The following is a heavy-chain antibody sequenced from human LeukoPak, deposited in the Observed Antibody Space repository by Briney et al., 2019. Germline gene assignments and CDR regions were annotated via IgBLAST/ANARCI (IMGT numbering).Heavy chain of an antibody. Sequence: GGSLRLSCAAYGFSFNTYDMNWVRQAPGKGLEWVSFISNSGSIIKYADSVKGRFTISRDNAKNSLYLQMNSLRAEDTAVYYCARAIRGSKIASRYYYYYMDVWGKGTTVTVSS. CDR2: ISNSGSII. J-gene: IGHJ6*03. V-gene: IGHV3-48*03. D-gene: IGHD3-10*01. CDR1: GFSFNTYD. CDR3: ARAIRGSKIASRYYYYYMDV.